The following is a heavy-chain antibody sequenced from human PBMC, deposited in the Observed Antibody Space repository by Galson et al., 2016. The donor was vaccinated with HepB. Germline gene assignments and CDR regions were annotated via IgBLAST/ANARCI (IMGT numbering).Heavy chain of an antibody. D-gene: IGHD5-24*01. Sequence: SLRLSCAASGFSFSSYALHWVRQAPGKGLYWVAVISSDGGNKYYADSVKGRFTISRDISKHTLYLQMHSLRPEDTAGYYGARGNCNYAAYYFDYWGQGTLVTVAS. CDR1: GFSFSSYA. V-gene: IGHV3-30-3*01. J-gene: IGHJ4*02. CDR2: ISSDGGNK. CDR3: ARGNCNYAAYYFDY.